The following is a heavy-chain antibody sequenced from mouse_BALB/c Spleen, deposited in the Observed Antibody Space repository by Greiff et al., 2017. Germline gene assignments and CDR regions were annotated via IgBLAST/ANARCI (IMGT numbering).Heavy chain of an antibody. CDR1: GYSFTSYY. Sequence: QVHVKQSGPELVKPGASVKISCKASGYSFTSYYIHWVKQRPGQGLEWIGWIFPGSGNTKYNEKFKGKATLTADTSSSTAYMQLSSLTSEDSAVYFCARGITTVVDYYAMDYWGQGTSVTVSS. J-gene: IGHJ4*01. CDR3: ARGITTVVDYYAMDY. CDR2: IFPGSGNT. D-gene: IGHD1-1*01. V-gene: IGHV1-66*01.